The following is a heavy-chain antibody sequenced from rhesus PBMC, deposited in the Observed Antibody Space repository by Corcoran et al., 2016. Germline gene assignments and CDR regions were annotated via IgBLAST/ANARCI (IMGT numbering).Heavy chain of an antibody. CDR2: VDHEDGEA. D-gene: IGHD4-23*01. Sequence: LQPVQSGAEVKTPGASVPIPCTASPYTFTHSFSPSVPPAPGKGREWMGLVDHEDGEAIHAQKFQERVNITAETYTDIADMELSSRRSEDTAVYYCATTYSNLDYWGQGVLVTVSS. J-gene: IGHJ4*01. CDR3: ATTYSNLDY. V-gene: IGHV1-111*02. CDR1: PYTFTHSF.